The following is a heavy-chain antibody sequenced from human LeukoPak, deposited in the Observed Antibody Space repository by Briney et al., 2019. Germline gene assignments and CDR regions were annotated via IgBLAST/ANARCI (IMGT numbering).Heavy chain of an antibody. V-gene: IGHV3-23*01. Sequence: GGPLRLSCAASGFTFSSYAMSWVRQAPGKGLEWVSAISGSGGSTYYADSVQGRFTISRDNSKNTLYLQMNSLRAEDTAVYYCAKDSSGWYGKGIDYWGQGTLVTVSS. J-gene: IGHJ4*02. CDR3: AKDSSGWYGKGIDY. D-gene: IGHD6-19*01. CDR1: GFTFSSYA. CDR2: ISGSGGST.